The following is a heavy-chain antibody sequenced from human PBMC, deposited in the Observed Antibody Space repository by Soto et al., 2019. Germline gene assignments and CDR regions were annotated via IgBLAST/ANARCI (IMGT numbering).Heavy chain of an antibody. CDR3: ARDLGYGGNNWFDP. J-gene: IGHJ5*02. V-gene: IGHV4-31*03. Sequence: QVQLQESGPGLVKPSQTLSLTCTVSGGSISSGGYYWSWIRQHPGKGLEWIGYIYYSVSTYYNPSLKSRVTISVDTSKNQFSLKLSSVTAADTAVYYCARDLGYGGNNWFDPWGQGTLVTVSS. CDR1: GGSISSGGYY. CDR2: IYYSVST. D-gene: IGHD4-17*01.